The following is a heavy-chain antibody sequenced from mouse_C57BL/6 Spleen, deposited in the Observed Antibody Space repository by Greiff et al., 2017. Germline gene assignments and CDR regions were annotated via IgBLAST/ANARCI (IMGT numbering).Heavy chain of an antibody. CDR2: IYPGDGDT. D-gene: IGHD2-5*01. J-gene: IGHJ3*01. V-gene: IGHV1-82*01. CDR1: GYAFSSSW. CDR3: AYYSNYEFAY. Sequence: QVQLQQSGPELVKPGASVKISCKASGYAFSSSWMNWVKQRPGKGLEWIGRIYPGDGDTNYNGKFKGKATLTADKSSSTAYMQLSSLTSEDSAVYFCAYYSNYEFAYWGQGTLVTVSA.